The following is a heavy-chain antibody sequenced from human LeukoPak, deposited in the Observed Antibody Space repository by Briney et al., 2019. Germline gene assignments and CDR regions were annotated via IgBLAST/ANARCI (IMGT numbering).Heavy chain of an antibody. J-gene: IGHJ4*02. CDR2: IRNDGSYK. Sequence: QTGGSLRLSCAASGFTFSRYDMHWVRQAPGKGLEWVAFIRNDGSYKYYTDSVKGRFTILRDNSKNTLYVQMNGLRTEDTAVYYCAKDQAWRDGPLDYWGRGTLVTVSS. D-gene: IGHD3-3*01. CDR3: AKDQAWRDGPLDY. CDR1: GFTFSRYD. V-gene: IGHV3-30*02.